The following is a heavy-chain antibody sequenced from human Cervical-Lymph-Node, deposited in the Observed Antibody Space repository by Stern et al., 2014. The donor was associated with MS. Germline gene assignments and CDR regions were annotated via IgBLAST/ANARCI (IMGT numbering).Heavy chain of an antibody. V-gene: IGHV3-53*01. CDR2: IYSGGST. J-gene: IGHJ4*02. CDR3: ARGKLDDF. D-gene: IGHD3/OR15-3a*01. Sequence: VQLVESGGGLIQPGGSLRLSCAASGFTVSNNYVSWVRQAPGKGLEWVSVIYSGGSTCYADSVKGRFTISRDSSKNTVYLQMNSLRAEDTAVYYCARGKLDDFWGQGTLVTVYS. CDR1: GFTVSNNY.